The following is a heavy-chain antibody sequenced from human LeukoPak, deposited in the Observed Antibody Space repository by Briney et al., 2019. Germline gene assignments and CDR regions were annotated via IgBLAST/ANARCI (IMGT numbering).Heavy chain of an antibody. CDR2: VRNKVSSYTT. D-gene: IGHD2-21*01. Sequence: SGGSLRLSCAASGFTFSNAYMNWVRQAPGKGLEWVGRVRNKVSSYTTEYAASVKGRFTISRDDSKNSLYLQMNSLKTEDTAVYYCTRDSIYYYIDYWGQGTLVTVSS. J-gene: IGHJ4*02. CDR3: TRDSIYYYIDY. CDR1: GFTFSNAY. V-gene: IGHV3-72*01.